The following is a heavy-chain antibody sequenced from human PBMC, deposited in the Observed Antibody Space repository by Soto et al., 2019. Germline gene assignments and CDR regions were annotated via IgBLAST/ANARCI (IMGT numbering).Heavy chain of an antibody. D-gene: IGHD3-10*01. CDR2: IYSAGDT. Sequence: EVQLVQSGGGLDQPGGSLRLSCAASGFTVTSNFMSWVRQAPGKGLEWVSVIYSAGDTNYADSVRGRFTFSRDISKNTLYLQMNSRRAEDTAVYYCARGLRGAIREKSLHYWGQGTLVTVS. V-gene: IGHV3-53*02. CDR3: ARGLRGAIREKSLHY. CDR1: GFTVTSNF. J-gene: IGHJ4*02.